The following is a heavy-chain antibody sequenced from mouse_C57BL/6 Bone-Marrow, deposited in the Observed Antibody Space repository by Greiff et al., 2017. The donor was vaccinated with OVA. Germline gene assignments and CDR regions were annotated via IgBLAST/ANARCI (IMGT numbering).Heavy chain of an antibody. CDR2: INPNNGGT. V-gene: IGHV1-26*01. Sequence: VQLQQSGPELVKPGASVKISCKASGYTFTDYYMNWVKQSHGKSLEWIGDINPNNGGTSYNQKFKGKATLTVDKSSSTAYMELRSLTSEDSAVYYCARRGSPLFDYWGQGTTLTVSS. CDR3: ARRGSPLFDY. CDR1: GYTFTDYY. J-gene: IGHJ2*01.